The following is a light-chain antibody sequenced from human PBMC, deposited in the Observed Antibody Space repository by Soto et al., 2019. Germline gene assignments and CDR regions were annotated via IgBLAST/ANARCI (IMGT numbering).Light chain of an antibody. V-gene: IGKV3-15*01. CDR3: QQYNNWWT. CDR1: QSVSSS. Sequence: EIVMTQSPVTLSVSPVERATLSCRASQSVSSSLAWYQQKPGQAPRLLIYGASTRATGIPARFSGSGSGTEFTLTISSLQSEDFAVYYCQQYNNWWTFGQGTKVDIK. CDR2: GAS. J-gene: IGKJ1*01.